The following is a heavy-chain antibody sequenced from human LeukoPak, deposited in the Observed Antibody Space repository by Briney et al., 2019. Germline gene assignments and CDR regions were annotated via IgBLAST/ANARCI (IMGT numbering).Heavy chain of an antibody. D-gene: IGHD1-26*01. CDR1: GFTFSSYG. CDR2: ISYDGSNK. J-gene: IGHJ4*02. V-gene: IGHV3-30*18. Sequence: GGSLRLSCAASGFTFSSYGMHWVRQAPGKGLEWVAVISYDGSNKYYADSVKGRFTISRDNSKNTLYLQMNSLRAEDTAVYYCAKYPQRESYAVDYWGQGTLVTVS. CDR3: AKYPQRESYAVDY.